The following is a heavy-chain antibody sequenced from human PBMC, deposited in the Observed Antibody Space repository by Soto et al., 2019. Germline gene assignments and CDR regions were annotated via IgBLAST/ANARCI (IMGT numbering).Heavy chain of an antibody. D-gene: IGHD2-2*01. CDR1: GFAFTSYW. V-gene: IGHV3-74*01. Sequence: GGSLRLSCAASGFAFTSYWMHWVRQAPGKGLVWVAGVKSDGSTATYADSVRGRFTISRDNAKNTLYLQMNSLSAEHTIVYHCSSRAASTYPHSPFNSGDKGNQAPASS. J-gene: IGHJ4*02. CDR3: SSRAASTYPHSPFNS. CDR2: VKSDGSTA.